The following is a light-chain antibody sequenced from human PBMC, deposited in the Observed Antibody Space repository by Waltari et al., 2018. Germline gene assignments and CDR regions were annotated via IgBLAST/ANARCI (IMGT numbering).Light chain of an antibody. CDR3: SSYTSSSTL. CDR2: DVS. CDR1: SRDGGGYNY. V-gene: IGLV2-14*01. J-gene: IGLJ2*01. Sequence: QSAPTQPASVSGSSGQSIPHLCTATSRDGGGYNYVSWYQQYPGKAPKLMVYDVSKRPSGVSDRFSGSKSGNTASLTISGLQAEDEADYYCSSYTSSSTLFGGGTKLTVL.